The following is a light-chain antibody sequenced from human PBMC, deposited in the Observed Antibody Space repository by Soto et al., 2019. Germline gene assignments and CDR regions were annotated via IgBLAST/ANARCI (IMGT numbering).Light chain of an antibody. CDR2: EVS. V-gene: IGLV2-14*01. CDR3: SSYTSSSTPYV. J-gene: IGLJ1*01. Sequence: QSALTQPASVSGSPGQSITISCAGTSSDVGGYNYVSWYQQHPGKAPKLMIYEVSNRPSGVSNRFSGSKSGNTASLTISGLQAEDEADYHCSSYTSSSTPYVFGTGTKLTV. CDR1: SSDVGGYNY.